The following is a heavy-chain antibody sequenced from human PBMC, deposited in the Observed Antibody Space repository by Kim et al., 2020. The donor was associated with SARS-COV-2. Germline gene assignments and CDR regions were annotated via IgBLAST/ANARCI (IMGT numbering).Heavy chain of an antibody. CDR1: GYTFTTYY. D-gene: IGHD3-16*01. CDR3: ARGGCVDGGCVARGWLDP. V-gene: IGHV1-46*01. CDR2: MNPSDGST. Sequence: ASVKVSCKASGYTFTTYYIHWVRQTPGQGLEWVGIMNPSDGSTTCAQKFQGRVTVTRATSTSTVYMELSSLRSEDTAVYYCARGGCVDGGCVARGWLDPWGQGTLVTVSS. J-gene: IGHJ5*02.